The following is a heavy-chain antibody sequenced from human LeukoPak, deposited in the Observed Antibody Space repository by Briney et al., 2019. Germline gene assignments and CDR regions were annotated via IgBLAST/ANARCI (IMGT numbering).Heavy chain of an antibody. CDR3: AKPDYLENHDAFDI. V-gene: IGHV3-30*18. D-gene: IGHD4-11*01. J-gene: IGHJ3*02. CDR1: GFTFSSYG. Sequence: GGSLRLSCAASGFTFSSYGMHWVRQAPGKGLEWVAVISYDGSNKYYADSVKGRFTISRDNSKNTLYLQMNSLRAEDTAVYYCAKPDYLENHDAFDIWAQGTMVTVSS. CDR2: ISYDGSNK.